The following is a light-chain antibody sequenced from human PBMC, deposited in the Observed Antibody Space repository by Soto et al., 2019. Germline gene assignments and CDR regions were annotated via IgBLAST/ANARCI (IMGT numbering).Light chain of an antibody. J-gene: IGKJ3*01. CDR1: QSVSSSY. V-gene: IGKV3-20*01. CDR3: QQYGSSPVFT. Sequence: EIVLTQSPGTLSLSPGERATLSCRASQSVSSSYLAWYQQKPGQAPRLLIYGASSRATGIPDRFSGSGSGTDFTLTISRLEPEDFAVYYCQQYGSSPVFTFGHGTKLDIK. CDR2: GAS.